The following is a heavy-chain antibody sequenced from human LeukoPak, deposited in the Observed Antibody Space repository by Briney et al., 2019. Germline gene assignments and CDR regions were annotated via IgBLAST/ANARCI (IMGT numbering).Heavy chain of an antibody. J-gene: IGHJ3*02. CDR3: ARKQQLGAFDI. V-gene: IGHV4-30-2*01. CDR2: IYHSGST. Sequence: SETLSLTCTVSGGSISSGGYYWSWIRQPPGKGLEWIGYIYHSGSTYYNSSLKSRVTISVDRSKNQFSLKLSSVTAADTAVYYCARKQQLGAFDIWGQGTMVTVSS. D-gene: IGHD6-13*01. CDR1: GGSISSGGYY.